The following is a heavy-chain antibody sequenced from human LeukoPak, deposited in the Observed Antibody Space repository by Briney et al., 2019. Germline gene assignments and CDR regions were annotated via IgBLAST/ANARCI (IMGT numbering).Heavy chain of an antibody. J-gene: IGHJ6*02. CDR3: ARVVYYYYGMDV. CDR1: GFTFSSYA. V-gene: IGHV3-30-3*01. Sequence: GGSLRLSCAASGFTFSSYAMHWVRQAPGKGLEWVAVISYDGSDKYYADSVKGRFTISRDNSKSTLYLQMNSLRAEDTAVYYCARVVYYYYGMDVWGQGTTVTVSS. CDR2: ISYDGSDK. D-gene: IGHD1-26*01.